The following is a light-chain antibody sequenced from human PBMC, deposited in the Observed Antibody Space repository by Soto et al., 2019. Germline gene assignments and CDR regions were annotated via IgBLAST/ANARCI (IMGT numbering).Light chain of an antibody. J-gene: IGKJ5*01. CDR1: QSLVHRDVNTY. CDR3: MQGSHWPPIT. Sequence: DVVVTQSPLSLPVTLGQASSISCISIQSLVHRDVNTYLSWFRQRPGQSPRRLIYKVSNREAGVPDRFSGSGSGTDFTLKISRVEAEDVGLYYCMQGSHWPPITLGQGTLLEIK. CDR2: KVS. V-gene: IGKV2-30*02.